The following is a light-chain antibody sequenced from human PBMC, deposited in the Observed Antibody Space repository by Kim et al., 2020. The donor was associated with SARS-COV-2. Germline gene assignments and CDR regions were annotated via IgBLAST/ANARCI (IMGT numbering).Light chain of an antibody. J-gene: IGKJ2*01. Sequence: SASVGDTVNITCRASQGINTWLAWYQQTPGKATKLLIYASSILQSGVPSRFSGSGSATHFTLTISSLQPEDFATYFCQQAADFPWTFGQGTKLEI. V-gene: IGKV1-12*02. CDR2: ASS. CDR3: QQAADFPWT. CDR1: QGINTW.